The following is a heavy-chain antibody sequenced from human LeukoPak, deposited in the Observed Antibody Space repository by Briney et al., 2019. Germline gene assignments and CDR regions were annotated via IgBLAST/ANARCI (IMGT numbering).Heavy chain of an antibody. V-gene: IGHV5-51*01. D-gene: IGHD4-17*01. CDR1: GYSFTSYW. Sequence: GESLKISCKGSGYSFTSYWIGWVRQMPGKGLEWMGIIYPGDSDTRYSPSFQGQVTISADKSISTAYLQWSSLKASDTAMYYCARLMVEQMTTGYYDAFDIWGQGTMVTVSS. CDR3: ARLMVEQMTTGYYDAFDI. J-gene: IGHJ3*02. CDR2: IYPGDSDT.